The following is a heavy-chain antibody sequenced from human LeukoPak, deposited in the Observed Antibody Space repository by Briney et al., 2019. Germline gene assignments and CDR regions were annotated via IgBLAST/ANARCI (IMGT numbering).Heavy chain of an antibody. D-gene: IGHD2-21*02. CDR2: IYYSGSI. CDR1: SVSISSHY. CDR3: ARAVTGYHFDH. J-gene: IGHJ4*02. V-gene: IGHV4-59*11. Sequence: PSETLSLTCTVSSVSISSHYWSWIRQPPGKGLEWIGYIYYSGSINYNPSLQSRVTISVDTSKNQFSLKLSSVRAADTAVYYCARAVTGYHFDHWGQGTLVTVSS.